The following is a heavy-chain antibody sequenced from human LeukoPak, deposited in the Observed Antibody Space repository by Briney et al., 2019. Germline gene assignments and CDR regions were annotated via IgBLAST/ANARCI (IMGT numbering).Heavy chain of an antibody. D-gene: IGHD6-13*01. CDR1: GGSISSYY. J-gene: IGHJ4*02. CDR2: IYTSGST. CDR3: ARRAGSSWYEERGYFDY. Sequence: SETLSLTCTVSGGSISSYYWSWIRQPAGKGLEWIGRIYTSGSTNYNPSLKSRVTISVDTSKNQFSLKLSSVTAADMAVYYCARRAGSSWYEERGYFDYWGQGTLVTVSS. V-gene: IGHV4-4*07.